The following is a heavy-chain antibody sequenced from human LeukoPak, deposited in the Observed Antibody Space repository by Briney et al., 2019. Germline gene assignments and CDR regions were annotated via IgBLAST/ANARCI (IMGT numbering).Heavy chain of an antibody. D-gene: IGHD5/OR15-5a*01. Sequence: PSETLSLTCTDSGGSISSYYWSWIRQPPGKGLERIGYIYYSGSTNYNPSLKSPVTISVDTSKNQFSLKLSSVTAADTAVYYCARLSSGDAFDIWGQGTMVTVSS. CDR3: ARLSSGDAFDI. V-gene: IGHV4-59*01. CDR2: IYYSGST. CDR1: GGSISSYY. J-gene: IGHJ3*02.